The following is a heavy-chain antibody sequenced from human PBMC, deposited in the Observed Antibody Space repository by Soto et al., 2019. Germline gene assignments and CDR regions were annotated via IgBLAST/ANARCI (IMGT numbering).Heavy chain of an antibody. J-gene: IGHJ5*02. Sequence: GGSLRLSSAASGFTFSSYGMHWVRQAPGKGLEWVAVISYDGSNKYYADSVKGRFTISRDNSKNTLYLQMNSLRAEDTAVYYCAKVSRGGYSYGQNWFDPWGQGTLVTVSS. V-gene: IGHV3-30*18. CDR1: GFTFSSYG. CDR3: AKVSRGGYSYGQNWFDP. D-gene: IGHD5-18*01. CDR2: ISYDGSNK.